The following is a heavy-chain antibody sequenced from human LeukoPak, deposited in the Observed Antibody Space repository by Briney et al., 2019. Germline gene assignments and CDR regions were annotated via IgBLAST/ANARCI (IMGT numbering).Heavy chain of an antibody. CDR1: GGSISSYY. CDR2: ICTSGST. J-gene: IGHJ6*03. D-gene: IGHD6-13*01. V-gene: IGHV4-4*07. Sequence: PSETLSLTCTVSGGSISSYYWSWIRQPAGKGLEWIGRICTSGSTNYNPSLKSRVTMSVDTSKNQFSLKLSSVTAADTAVYYCARSISGSTDASYYYYMDVWGKGTTVTVSS. CDR3: ARSISGSTDASYYYYMDV.